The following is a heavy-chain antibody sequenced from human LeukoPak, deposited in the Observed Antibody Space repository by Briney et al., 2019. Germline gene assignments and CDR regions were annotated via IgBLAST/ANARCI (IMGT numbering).Heavy chain of an antibody. CDR2: IYHRGSA. J-gene: IGHJ4*02. Sequence: SETLSLTCTVSGGSISSYYWSWIRQPPGKGLEWIGYIYHRGSATYNPSLKSRVAISLDTSKNQFSLKLSSVTAADTAVYYCARGGTYYTSGSYLGYWGQGTLVTVSS. D-gene: IGHD3-10*01. V-gene: IGHV4-59*01. CDR1: GGSISSYY. CDR3: ARGGTYYTSGSYLGY.